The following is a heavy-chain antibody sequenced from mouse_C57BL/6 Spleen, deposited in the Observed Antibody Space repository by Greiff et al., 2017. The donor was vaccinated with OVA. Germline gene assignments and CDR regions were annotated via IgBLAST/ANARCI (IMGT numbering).Heavy chain of an antibody. CDR2: ISSGGDYI. Sequence: DVKLVESGEGLVKPGGSLKLSCAASGFTFSSYAMSWVRQTPEKRLEWVAYISSGGDYIYYADTVKGRFTISRDNARNTLYLQMSSLKSEDTAMYYYTRSGYYGSSYGYAMDYWGQGTSVTVSS. CDR1: GFTFSSYA. D-gene: IGHD1-1*01. J-gene: IGHJ4*01. V-gene: IGHV5-9-1*02. CDR3: TRSGYYGSSYGYAMDY.